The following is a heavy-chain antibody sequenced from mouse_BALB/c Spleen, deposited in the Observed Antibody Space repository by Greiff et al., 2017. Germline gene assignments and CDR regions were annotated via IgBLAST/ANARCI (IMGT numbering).Heavy chain of an antibody. CDR1: GFSLTSYG. V-gene: IGHV2-9*02. CDR2: IWAGGST. Sequence: VQLQQSGPGLVAPSQSLSITCTVSGFSLTSYGVHWVRQPPGKGLEWLGVIWAGGSTNYNSALMSRLSISKDNSKSQVFIKMNSLQTDDTAMYYCARDRGYHGGFAYWGQGTLVTVSA. CDR3: ARDRGYHGGFAY. J-gene: IGHJ3*01. D-gene: IGHD2-2*01.